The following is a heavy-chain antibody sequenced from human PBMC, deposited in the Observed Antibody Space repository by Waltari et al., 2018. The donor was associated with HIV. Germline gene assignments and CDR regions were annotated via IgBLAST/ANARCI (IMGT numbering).Heavy chain of an antibody. CDR1: GFTFDDYA. V-gene: IGHV3-9*01. D-gene: IGHD6-19*01. CDR2: ISWNSGSI. Sequence: EVQMVESGGGLVQPGRSLRLSCAASGFTFDDYAMHWVRQAPGKGLEWVSGISWNSGSIGYADSVKGRFTISRDNAKNSLYLQMNSLRAEDTALYYCAKDRLQWLSVQDYWGQGTLVTVSS. CDR3: AKDRLQWLSVQDY. J-gene: IGHJ4*02.